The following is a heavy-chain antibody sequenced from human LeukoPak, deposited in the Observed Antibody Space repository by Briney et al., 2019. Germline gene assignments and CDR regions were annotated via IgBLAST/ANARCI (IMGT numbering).Heavy chain of an antibody. D-gene: IGHD6-19*01. Sequence: GGSLRLSCAASGFTFSSHGMHWVRQAPGKGLEWVAFIRYDGSNKYYADSVKGRFTISRDNSKNTLYLQMNSLRAEDTAVYYCARDFEAVAGGFDPWGQGTLVTVSS. V-gene: IGHV3-30*02. CDR3: ARDFEAVAGGFDP. J-gene: IGHJ5*02. CDR1: GFTFSSHG. CDR2: IRYDGSNK.